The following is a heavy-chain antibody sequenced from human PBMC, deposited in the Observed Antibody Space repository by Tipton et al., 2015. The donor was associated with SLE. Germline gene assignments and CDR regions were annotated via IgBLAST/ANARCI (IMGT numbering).Heavy chain of an antibody. CDR1: GFPFSGSA. Sequence: SLRLSCAASGFPFSGSAMHWVRQASGKGLEWVGRINSDGSSTTYADSVKGRFTISRDNAKNTLYLQMNSLRAEDTAVYYCVRTMTGGYFDYWGQGTLVTVSS. CDR2: INSDGSST. J-gene: IGHJ4*02. V-gene: IGHV3-74*01. CDR3: VRTMTGGYFDY. D-gene: IGHD1-14*01.